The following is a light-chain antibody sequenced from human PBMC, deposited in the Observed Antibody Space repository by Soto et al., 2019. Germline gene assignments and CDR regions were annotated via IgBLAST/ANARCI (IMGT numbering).Light chain of an antibody. V-gene: IGKV1-27*01. J-gene: IGKJ1*01. CDR2: AAS. CDR3: QRYNSAPWT. Sequence: DIQMTQSPASLSASVGDRVIITCRASQGISNYLAWYQQKPGKAPKLLIYAASTLQSGVPSRFSGSGSGTDFTLSISSLQPEDVATYYCQRYNSAPWTFGQATKVEIK. CDR1: QGISNY.